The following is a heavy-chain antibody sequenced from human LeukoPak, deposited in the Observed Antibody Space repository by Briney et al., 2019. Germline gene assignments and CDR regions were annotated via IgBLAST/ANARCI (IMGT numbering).Heavy chain of an antibody. CDR3: ARDRGYSNWFDP. D-gene: IGHD4-11*01. Sequence: SAKVSCKASGGTFSSYAISWVRQAPGQGLEWMGRIIPILGIANYAQKFQGRVTITADKSTSTAYMELSSLRSEDTAVYYCARDRGYSNWFDPWGQGTLVTVSS. CDR1: GGTFSSYA. CDR2: IIPILGIA. J-gene: IGHJ5*02. V-gene: IGHV1-69*04.